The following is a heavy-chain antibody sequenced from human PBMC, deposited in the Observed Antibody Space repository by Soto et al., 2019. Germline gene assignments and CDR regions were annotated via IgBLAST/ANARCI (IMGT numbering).Heavy chain of an antibody. D-gene: IGHD6-6*01. CDR3: ARASSSSSAADY. Sequence: QVQLQESGPGLVKPSQTLSLTCNVSGESISSGGYYWSWIRHHPRKGLEWIGYIYDSESAYYNPSLKSRVXXXMXPSKNHFAMRLSSVTDADTAVYYCARASSSSSAADYWGQGTLVTVSS. V-gene: IGHV4-31*03. CDR2: IYDSESA. J-gene: IGHJ4*02. CDR1: GESISSGGYY.